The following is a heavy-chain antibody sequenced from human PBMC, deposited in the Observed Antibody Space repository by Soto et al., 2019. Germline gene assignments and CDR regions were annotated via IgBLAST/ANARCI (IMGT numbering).Heavy chain of an antibody. CDR2: ISSSGNTI. CDR1: EFTFSAYY. V-gene: IGHV3-11*01. CDR3: ARFSGWYVDY. Sequence: GESLKISCAASEFTFSAYYMTWIRQAPGKGLEWVSYISSSGNTIYYSDSVKGRFTIARDNAKNSLYLQMNSLTVEDTAVYYCARFSGWYVDYWGQGTLVTVSS. D-gene: IGHD6-19*01. J-gene: IGHJ4*02.